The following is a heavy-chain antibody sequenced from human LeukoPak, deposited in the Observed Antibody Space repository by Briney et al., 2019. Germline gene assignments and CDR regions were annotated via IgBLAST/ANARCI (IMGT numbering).Heavy chain of an antibody. D-gene: IGHD3-22*01. Sequence: PSETLSLTCAVYGGSLSAYYWSWIRQPPGKALEWLGEINDRGSTNHNPSLRSRVSISVDTSKNQFSLKLHSVTAADTAVYFCARGRLTADTFFFDTNGYYYFDSWGQGTLVTVSS. CDR2: INDRGST. CDR3: ARGRLTADTFFFDTNGYYYFDS. V-gene: IGHV4-34*01. CDR1: GGSLSAYY. J-gene: IGHJ4*02.